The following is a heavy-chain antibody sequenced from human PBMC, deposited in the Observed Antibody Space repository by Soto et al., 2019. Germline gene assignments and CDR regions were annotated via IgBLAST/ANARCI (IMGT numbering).Heavy chain of an antibody. D-gene: IGHD1-26*01. J-gene: IGHJ4*02. CDR3: GRGRSGQIVIFY. V-gene: IGHV1-2*02. CDR2: IGPESGAT. Sequence: WASVKVSCKASGYTFTGHYIHWVRQAPEQGPEWMGEIGPESGATSYAQRFQGRVTMTRDMSMTTVYMELNNLSPDDTAVYYCGRGRSGQIVIFYWGQGTPVTVSS. CDR1: GYTFTGHY.